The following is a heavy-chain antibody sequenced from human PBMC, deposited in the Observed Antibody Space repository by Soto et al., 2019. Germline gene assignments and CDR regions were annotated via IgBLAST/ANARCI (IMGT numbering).Heavy chain of an antibody. D-gene: IGHD3-10*01. CDR2: INAGNGNT. CDR3: ARDRVLLWFGELSYCYYYGMDV. V-gene: IGHV1-3*01. J-gene: IGHJ6*02. Sequence: ASVKVSCKASGYTFTSYAMHWVRQAPGQRLEWMGWINAGNGNTKYSQKFQGRVTITRDTSASTAYMELSSLRSEDTAVYYCARDRVLLWFGELSYCYYYGMDVWGQGTTVTVSS. CDR1: GYTFTSYA.